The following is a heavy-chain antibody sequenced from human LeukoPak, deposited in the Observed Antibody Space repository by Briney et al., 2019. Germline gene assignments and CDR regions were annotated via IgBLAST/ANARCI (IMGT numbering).Heavy chain of an antibody. CDR1: GFTFSSYA. CDR3: AKGSSSGRPYFFDY. D-gene: IGHD3-3*01. V-gene: IGHV3-23*01. J-gene: IGHJ4*02. Sequence: GGSLRLSCAASGFTFSSYAMGWVCQAPGKGLDWFSAISGGSVGATYYADAVKGRFTISRDNSKTTLYLEMNSLRAEDTAVYYCAKGSSSGRPYFFDYWGQGSLVAVSS. CDR2: ISGGSVGAT.